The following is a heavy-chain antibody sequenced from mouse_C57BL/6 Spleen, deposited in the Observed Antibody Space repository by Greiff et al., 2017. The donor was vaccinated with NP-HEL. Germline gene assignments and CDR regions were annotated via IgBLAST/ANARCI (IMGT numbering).Heavy chain of an antibody. CDR3: TRPYTVVAEGYFDV. CDR1: GFTFSSYA. J-gene: IGHJ1*03. V-gene: IGHV5-9-1*02. Sequence: EVQLVESGEGLVKPGGSLKLSCAASGFTFSSYAMSWVRQTPEKRLEWVAYISSGGDYIYYADTVKGRFTISRDNARNTLYLQMSSLKSEDTAMYYWTRPYTVVAEGYFDVWGTGTTVTVSS. CDR2: ISSGGDYI. D-gene: IGHD1-1*01.